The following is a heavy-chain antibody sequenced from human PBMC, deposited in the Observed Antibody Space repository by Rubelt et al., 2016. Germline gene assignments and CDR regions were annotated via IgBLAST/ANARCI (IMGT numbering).Heavy chain of an antibody. CDR1: GGSISSYY. Sequence: QVQLQESGPGLVKPSETLSLTCTVSGGSISSYYWSWIRQPPGKGLEWIGYIYYSGSTNYNPSLKSRVTISVDTSKNQFSLKLSSVTAADTAVYYCASSRQQLVHDAFDIWGQGTMVTVSS. V-gene: IGHV4-59*01. CDR2: IYYSGST. J-gene: IGHJ3*02. D-gene: IGHD6-13*01. CDR3: ASSRQQLVHDAFDI.